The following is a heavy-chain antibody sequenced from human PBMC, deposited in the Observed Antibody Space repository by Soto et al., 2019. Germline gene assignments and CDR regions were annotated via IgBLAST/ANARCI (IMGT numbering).Heavy chain of an antibody. CDR1: GFTFSGSA. Sequence: EVQLVESGGGLVQPGGSLKLSCAASGFTFSGSAMHWVRQASGKGLEWVGRIRSKANSYATAYAASVKGRFTISRDDSKNTACLQMNSLKTEDTAVYYCTSRPGGDAFDIWGQGTMVTVSS. J-gene: IGHJ3*02. CDR3: TSRPGGDAFDI. CDR2: IRSKANSYAT. V-gene: IGHV3-73*02. D-gene: IGHD3-10*01.